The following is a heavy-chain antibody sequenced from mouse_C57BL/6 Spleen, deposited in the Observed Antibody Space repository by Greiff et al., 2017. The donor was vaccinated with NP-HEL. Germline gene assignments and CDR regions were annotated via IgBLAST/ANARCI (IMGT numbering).Heavy chain of an antibody. D-gene: IGHD2-4*01. CDR3: AREDDYDFHAMDY. CDR1: GYTFTSYW. Sequence: QVQLQQPGAELVRPGSSVKLSCKASGYTFTSYWMHWVKQRPIQGLEWIGNIDPSDSETHYNQKFKDKATLTVDKSSSTAYMQLSSLTSEDSAVYYCAREDDYDFHAMDYWGQGTSVTVSS. CDR2: IDPSDSET. J-gene: IGHJ4*01. V-gene: IGHV1-52*01.